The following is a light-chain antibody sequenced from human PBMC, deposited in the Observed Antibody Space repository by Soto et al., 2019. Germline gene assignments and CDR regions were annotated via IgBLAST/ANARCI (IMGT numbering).Light chain of an antibody. V-gene: IGKV3-15*01. CDR1: QSVSSN. Sequence: EIVMTQYPATLSVSPGERYTLSCMAIQSVSSNLAWYQQKPGQAPRLLIYGASTRAIDIPARFSGSGSGTESTLTISSLQSEDFAVYYCQQYNNWPPTWTVGQGTQVDIK. CDR2: GAS. J-gene: IGKJ1*01. CDR3: QQYNNWPPTWT.